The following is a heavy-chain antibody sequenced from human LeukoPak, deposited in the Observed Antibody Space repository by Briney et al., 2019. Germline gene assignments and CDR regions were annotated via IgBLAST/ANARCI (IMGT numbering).Heavy chain of an antibody. CDR3: TRDLSPARF. V-gene: IGHV3-74*01. Sequence: PGGSLRLSCTTSGFTFNTYWMHWVRQAPGKGLVWVSRVSGDGSSTVYADSVKGRFTISRDNAKNTLYLQMNSLRVEDTAVYYCTRDLSPARFWGQGTLVTVSS. J-gene: IGHJ4*02. CDR1: GFTFNTYW. D-gene: IGHD2/OR15-2a*01. CDR2: VSGDGSST.